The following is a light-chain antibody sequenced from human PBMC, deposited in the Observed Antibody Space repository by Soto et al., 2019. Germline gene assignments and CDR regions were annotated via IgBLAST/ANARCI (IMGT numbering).Light chain of an antibody. Sequence: DIVLTQSPGTLSLSPGERATLSCRASQSVGSDYLAWYQQKRGQAPRLLMYGASSRDTGIPDRFSGSGSGTDFTLTISRLEPEDSAVYYCQQYGNLMYTFGQGTKLEIK. V-gene: IGKV3-20*01. CDR1: QSVGSDY. CDR2: GAS. CDR3: QQYGNLMYT. J-gene: IGKJ2*01.